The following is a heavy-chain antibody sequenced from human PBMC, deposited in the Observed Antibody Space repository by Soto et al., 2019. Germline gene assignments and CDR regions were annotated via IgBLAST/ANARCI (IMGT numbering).Heavy chain of an antibody. CDR1: GGTFSSYA. J-gene: IGHJ6*02. CDR3: ATKYSSSYYYYYYGMDV. Sequence: QVQLVQSGAEVKKPGSSVKVSCKASGGTFSSYAISWVRQAPGQGLEWMGGIIPIFGTANYAQKFQGRVTITADESPSTAYMELSSLRSEDTAVYYCATKYSSSYYYYYYGMDVWGQGTTVTVSS. CDR2: IIPIFGTA. V-gene: IGHV1-69*01. D-gene: IGHD6-6*01.